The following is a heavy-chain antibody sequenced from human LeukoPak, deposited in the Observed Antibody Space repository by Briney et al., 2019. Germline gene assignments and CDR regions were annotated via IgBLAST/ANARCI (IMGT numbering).Heavy chain of an antibody. CDR2: TYYRSRWYK. CDR3: ARWLTT. V-gene: IGHV6-1*01. J-gene: IGHJ5*02. D-gene: IGHD3-9*01. CDR1: GDSVSNNSAS. Sequence: SQTLSLTCVISGDSVSNNSASWNWIRQSPSRGLEWLGRTYYRSRWYKDYAVSVKSRITINPDTSKNQFSLQLNSLTPEDTAVYYCARWLTTWGQGTLVTVSS.